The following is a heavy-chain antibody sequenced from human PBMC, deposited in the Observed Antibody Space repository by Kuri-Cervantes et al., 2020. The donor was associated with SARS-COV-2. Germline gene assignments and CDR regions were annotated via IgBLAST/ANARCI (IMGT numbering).Heavy chain of an antibody. V-gene: IGHV1-69*13. CDR2: IIPIFGTA. J-gene: IGHJ4*02. CDR1: GYTFTNYY. CDR3: ARGGGYCGGDCPDEYYFDY. Sequence: SVKVSCKASGYTFTNYYMHWVRQAPGQGLEWMGGIIPIFGTANYAQKFQGRVTITADESTSTAYMELGSLRSEDTAVYYCARGGGYCGGDCPDEYYFDYWGQGTLVTVSS. D-gene: IGHD2-21*01.